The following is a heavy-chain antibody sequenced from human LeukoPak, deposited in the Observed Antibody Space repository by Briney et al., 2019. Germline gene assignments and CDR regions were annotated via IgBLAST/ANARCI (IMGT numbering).Heavy chain of an antibody. CDR3: ASTSYDRDSSSGGGDDY. Sequence: PSETLSLTCTVSGGSISSSSYYWGWIRQPPGKGLERIGSIYYSGSTYYNPSLKSRVTISVDTSKNQFSLKLSSVTAADTAVYYCASTSYDRDSSSGGGDDYWGQGTLVTVSS. D-gene: IGHD6-13*01. CDR2: IYYSGST. J-gene: IGHJ4*02. CDR1: GGSISSSSYY. V-gene: IGHV4-39*01.